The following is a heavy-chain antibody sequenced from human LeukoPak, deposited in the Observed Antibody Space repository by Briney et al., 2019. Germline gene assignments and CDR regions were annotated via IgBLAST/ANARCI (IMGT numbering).Heavy chain of an antibody. CDR2: MSDSGGNT. CDR3: AKDAVWQSYYFDY. D-gene: IGHD3-16*01. Sequence: PGGSLRLSCAASGFTFSSYAMSWVRQAPGKGLEWVSSMSDSGGNTYYADSGKGRFTISRDNSKNTLYLQMNSLRAEDTAVYYCAKDAVWQSYYFDYWGQGTLVTVSS. V-gene: IGHV3-23*01. CDR1: GFTFSSYA. J-gene: IGHJ4*02.